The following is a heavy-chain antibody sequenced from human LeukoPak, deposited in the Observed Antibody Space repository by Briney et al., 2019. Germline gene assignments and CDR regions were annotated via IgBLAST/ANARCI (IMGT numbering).Heavy chain of an antibody. V-gene: IGHV3-23*01. J-gene: IGHJ4*02. CDR2: VSSTGGTT. CDR3: ARARVHYYDSGFPY. Sequence: PGGTLRLSCAASGFTFSTYGMSWVRQAPGKGLEWVSAVSSTGGTTYYADSVKGRFTISRDNSKNTLFLQINSLRAEDTALYYCARARVHYYDSGFPYWGQGTLVTVSS. CDR1: GFTFSTYG. D-gene: IGHD3-10*01.